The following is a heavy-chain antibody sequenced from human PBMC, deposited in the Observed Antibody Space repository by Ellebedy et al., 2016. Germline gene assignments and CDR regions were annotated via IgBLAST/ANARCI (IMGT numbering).Heavy chain of an antibody. J-gene: IGHJ6*02. CDR2: ISTNGGTT. CDR3: GNPRNIEV. CDR1: GFTFSTYQ. V-gene: IGHV3-64D*06. Sequence: GESLKISCSASGFTFSTYQMHWVRQAPGKRLEYVSAISTNGGTTYYADSVKGRFTISRDNSKNTLYLQMSSLRAEDTAVYYCGNPRNIEVWGQGTTVTVSS.